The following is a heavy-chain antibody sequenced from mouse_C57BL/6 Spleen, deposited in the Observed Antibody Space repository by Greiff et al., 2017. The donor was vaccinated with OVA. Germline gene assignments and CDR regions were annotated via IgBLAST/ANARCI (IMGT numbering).Heavy chain of an antibody. CDR2: IDPSDSET. Sequence: QVQLQQPGAELVRPGSSVKLSCKASGYTFTSYWMHWVKQRPIQGLEWIGNIDPSDSETHYNQKFKDKATLTVDKPSSTAYMQLSSLTSEDSAVYYCARSGVSGYFDYWGQGTTLTVSS. J-gene: IGHJ2*01. V-gene: IGHV1-52*01. CDR1: GYTFTSYW. CDR3: ARSGVSGYFDY.